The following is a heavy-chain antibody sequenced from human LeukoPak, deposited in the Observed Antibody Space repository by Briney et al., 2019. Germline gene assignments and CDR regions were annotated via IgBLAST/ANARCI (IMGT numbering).Heavy chain of an antibody. V-gene: IGHV4-4*02. J-gene: IGHJ6*02. CDR3: ARDRTPPDDYYYYGMDV. CDR2: IYHSGST. CDR1: GGSISSSNW. Sequence: PSETLSLTCAVSGGSISSSNWWSWVRQPPGKGLEWIGEIYHSGSTNYNPSLKSRVTISVDKSKNQFSLKLSSVTAADTAVYYCARDRTPPDDYYYYGMDVWGQGTTVTVSS. D-gene: IGHD2-15*01.